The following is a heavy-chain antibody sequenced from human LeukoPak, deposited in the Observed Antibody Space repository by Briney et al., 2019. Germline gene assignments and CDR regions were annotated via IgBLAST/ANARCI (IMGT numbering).Heavy chain of an antibody. CDR3: AKGSATYFDY. D-gene: IGHD2-15*01. CDR2: INSDGSEG. V-gene: IGHV3-7*03. J-gene: IGHJ4*02. Sequence: PGGSLRLSCAVSGFTFSGFWMSWSRQAPGKGLEWVASINSDGSEGYYADVVKGRFTISRDNAKNSLYLQINSLRAEDTAVYYCAKGSATYFDYWGQGTLVTVSS. CDR1: GFTFSGFW.